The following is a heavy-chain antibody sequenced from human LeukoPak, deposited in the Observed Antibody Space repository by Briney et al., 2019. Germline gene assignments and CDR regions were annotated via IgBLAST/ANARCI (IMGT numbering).Heavy chain of an antibody. CDR2: IYSSGST. CDR3: ARENTILGVVKERFGELLDIPFFDY. V-gene: IGHV4-4*07. D-gene: IGHD3-3*01. J-gene: IGHJ4*02. Sequence: SETLSLTCTVCGGSISSYYWNWIRQPAGKGLEWIGRIYSSGSTTYNPSLKSRVTMSIDTSKNQFSLKLSSVTAADTAVFYCARENTILGVVKERFGELLDIPFFDYWGQGTLVTVSS. CDR1: GGSISSYY.